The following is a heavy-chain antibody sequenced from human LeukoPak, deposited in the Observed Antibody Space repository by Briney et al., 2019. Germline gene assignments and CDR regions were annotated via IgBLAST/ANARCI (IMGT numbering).Heavy chain of an antibody. V-gene: IGHV1-18*01. J-gene: IGHJ5*01. CDR3: ARDFWNFDDSRGYYRDFDS. Sequence: GASVKVSCKASGYTFTSYGISWVRQAPGQGLEWIGWISAYNGNTNYAQKLQGRVTMTTDTSTSTAYMELRSLRSDDTAVYYCARDFWNFDDSRGYYRDFDSWGQGTLFTVSS. CDR1: GYTFTSYG. D-gene: IGHD3-22*01. CDR2: ISAYNGNT.